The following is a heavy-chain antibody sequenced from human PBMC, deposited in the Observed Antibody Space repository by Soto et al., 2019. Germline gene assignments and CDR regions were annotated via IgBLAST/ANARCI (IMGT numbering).Heavy chain of an antibody. CDR1: GGTFSKYG. CDR3: ARGAMSGTTDYHHYGVDV. J-gene: IGHJ6*02. D-gene: IGHD1-7*01. Sequence: QVQLVQSGAEVKKPGSSVKVSCKASGGTFSKYGITWVRQAPGQGLEWMGGIIPVLGSEKYAQKFQGRVTVIADESTNTAQMELSSLRSDDTAIYYCARGAMSGTTDYHHYGVDVWGQGTTVTVSS. V-gene: IGHV1-69*11. CDR2: IIPVLGSE.